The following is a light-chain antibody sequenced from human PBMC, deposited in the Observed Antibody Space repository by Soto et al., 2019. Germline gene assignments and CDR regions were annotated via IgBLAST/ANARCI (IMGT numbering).Light chain of an antibody. CDR1: EDINDW. Sequence: DIQMTQSPSTLSASIGDRVTITCRASEDINDWLAWYQQKPGNAPKFLIYDASTLQSGVPSRFSGSGSGTEFTLTISSLQPDDFATYYCQHYNSYSEAFGQGTKVELK. CDR2: DAS. V-gene: IGKV1-5*01. CDR3: QHYNSYSEA. J-gene: IGKJ1*01.